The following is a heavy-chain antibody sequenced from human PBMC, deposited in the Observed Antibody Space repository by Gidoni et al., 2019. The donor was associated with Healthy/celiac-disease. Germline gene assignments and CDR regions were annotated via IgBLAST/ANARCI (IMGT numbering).Heavy chain of an antibody. CDR3: ASVVTPSDS. V-gene: IGHV4-39*01. J-gene: IGHJ4*02. CDR1: GGSISSSSYY. D-gene: IGHD2-15*01. Sequence: QLQLQESGPGLVQPSETLSLTCTVSGGSISSSSYYWGWIRQPPGKGLEWIGSIYYSGSTYYNPSLKSRVTISVNTSKNQFSLKLSSVTAADTAVYFCASVVTPSDSWGQGTLVTVSS. CDR2: IYYSGST.